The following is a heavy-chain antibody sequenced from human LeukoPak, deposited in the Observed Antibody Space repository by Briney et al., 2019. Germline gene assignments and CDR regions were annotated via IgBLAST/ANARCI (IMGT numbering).Heavy chain of an antibody. CDR2: INAGNGNT. D-gene: IGHD3-3*01. J-gene: IGHJ4*02. Sequence: ASVNVSCKASGYTFTNYAIHWVRQAPGQRPEWMGWINAGNGNTKYSQTFQDRVTVTRDKSASTAYMELSSLRSEDTAVYYCARGIWSSHKADYYLDQWGQGTLVAVSS. V-gene: IGHV1-3*01. CDR3: ARGIWSSHKADYYLDQ. CDR1: GYTFTNYA.